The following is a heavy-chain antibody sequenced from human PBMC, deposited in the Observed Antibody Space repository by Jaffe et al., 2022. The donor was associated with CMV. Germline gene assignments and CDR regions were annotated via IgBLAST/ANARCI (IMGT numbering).Heavy chain of an antibody. D-gene: IGHD3-16*02. CDR3: ANTYYDYVWGSYRYQKKLNDY. CDR1: GFTFSSYA. Sequence: EVQLLESGGGLVQPGGSLRLSCAASGFTFSSYAMSWVRQAPGKGLEWVSAISGSGGSTYYADSVKGRFTISRDNSKNTLYLQMNSLRAEDTAVYYCANTYYDYVWGSYRYQKKLNDYWGQGTLVTVSS. V-gene: IGHV3-23*01. CDR2: ISGSGGST. J-gene: IGHJ4*02.